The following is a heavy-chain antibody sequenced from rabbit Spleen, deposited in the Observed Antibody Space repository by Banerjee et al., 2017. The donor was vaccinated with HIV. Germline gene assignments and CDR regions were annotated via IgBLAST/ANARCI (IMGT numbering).Heavy chain of an antibody. Sequence: EESGGDLVKPGASLTLTCIASGVSFSDDSFSGDSYMCWVRQAPGEGLEWIACIYAGSFDSTVYATWAKGRFTISRTSSTTVTLQVTSLTAADTATYFCARDAGTSFSTYGMDLWGQGTLVTVS. CDR3: ARDAGTSFSTYGMDL. CDR1: GVSFSDDSFSGDSY. D-gene: IGHD8-1*01. CDR2: IYAGSFDST. J-gene: IGHJ6*01. V-gene: IGHV1S40*01.